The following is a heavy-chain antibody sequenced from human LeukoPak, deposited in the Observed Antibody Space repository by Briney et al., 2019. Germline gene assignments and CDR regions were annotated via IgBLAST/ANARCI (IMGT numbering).Heavy chain of an antibody. D-gene: IGHD3-10*01. CDR2: IRGSGGST. Sequence: GGARRVSCAASGCTFIRYVMNWVGHAPGRELEWVSAIRGSGGSTYYADSVKGQFTISRDNSKNTLYLQMNSLRAEDTAVYYCAKVQSLWFGELTYYFDYWGQGTLVTVSS. V-gene: IGHV3-23*01. CDR1: GCTFIRYV. CDR3: AKVQSLWFGELTYYFDY. J-gene: IGHJ4*02.